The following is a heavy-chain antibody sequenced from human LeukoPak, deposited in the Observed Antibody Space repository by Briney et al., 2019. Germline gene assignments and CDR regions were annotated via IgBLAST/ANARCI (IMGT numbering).Heavy chain of an antibody. Sequence: SETLSLTCTVSGGSISSYYWSWIRQPPGKGLEWIGYIYYSGSTNYNPSLKSRVTISVDTSKNQFSLKLSSVTAADTAVYYCARSIDNYGDYAYWGQGTLVTVSS. CDR1: GGSISSYY. V-gene: IGHV4-59*01. CDR3: ARSIDNYGDYAY. D-gene: IGHD4-17*01. J-gene: IGHJ4*02. CDR2: IYYSGST.